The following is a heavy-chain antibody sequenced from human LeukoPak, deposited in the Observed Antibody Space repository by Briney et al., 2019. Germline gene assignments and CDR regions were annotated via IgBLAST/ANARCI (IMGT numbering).Heavy chain of an antibody. Sequence: WXXWSRQAPGKGLEWVASINSDGSEGYYADVVKGRFTISRDNAKNSLYLQINSLRAEDTAVYYCARSSYSSSSSVWGQGTMVTVSS. CDR2: INSDGSEG. CDR3: ARSSYSSSSSV. J-gene: IGHJ3*01. D-gene: IGHD6-6*01. CDR1: W. V-gene: IGHV3-7*03.